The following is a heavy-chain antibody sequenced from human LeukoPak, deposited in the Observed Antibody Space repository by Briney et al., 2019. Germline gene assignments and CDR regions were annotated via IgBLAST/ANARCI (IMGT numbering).Heavy chain of an antibody. D-gene: IGHD3-10*01. CDR3: AAKTRLSAVTSYYYVDV. V-gene: IGHV3-23*01. CDR1: AFTFPTYG. Sequence: TGGSLRLSCAASAFTFPTYGMIWVRQAPGKGLEWVSSITESGDNTYYADSVKGRFTISRDYSKNTLYLQMNSLRAEDTAVYYCAAKTRLSAVTSYYYVDVWGKGTTATVSS. J-gene: IGHJ6*03. CDR2: ITESGDNT.